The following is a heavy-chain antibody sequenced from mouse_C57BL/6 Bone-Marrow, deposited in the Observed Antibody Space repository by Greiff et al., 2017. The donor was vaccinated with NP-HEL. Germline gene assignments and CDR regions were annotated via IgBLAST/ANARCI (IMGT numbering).Heavy chain of an antibody. CDR3: ARTTAQATYAMDY. CDR2: IWSDGST. J-gene: IGHJ4*01. V-gene: IGHV2-6*03. Sequence: QVQLQQSGPGLVAPSQSLSITCTVSGFSLTSYGVHWVRQPPGKGLEWLVVIWSDGSTTYNSALKSRLSISKDNSKSQVFLKMNSIQTDDTAMYYCARTTAQATYAMDYWGQGTSVTVSS. D-gene: IGHD3-2*02. CDR1: GFSLTSYG.